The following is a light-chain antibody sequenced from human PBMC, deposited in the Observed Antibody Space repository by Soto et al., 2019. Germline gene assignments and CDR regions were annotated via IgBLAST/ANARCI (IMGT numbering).Light chain of an antibody. CDR2: DAS. CDR3: QQYNSYAPTWT. V-gene: IGKV1-5*01. CDR1: QSISSW. J-gene: IGKJ1*01. Sequence: DIKMNLSPSTLSASVGDRVTITCRASQSISSWLAWYQQKPGKAPKLLIYDASSLESGVPSRFSGSGSGTEFTLTISSLQPDDFATYYCQQYNSYAPTWTFGQGTKVDIK.